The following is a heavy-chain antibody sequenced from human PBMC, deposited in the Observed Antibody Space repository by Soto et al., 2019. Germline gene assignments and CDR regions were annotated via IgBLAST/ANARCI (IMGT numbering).Heavy chain of an antibody. D-gene: IGHD5-12*01. Sequence: ASVKVSCKASGYTFTSYGISWVRQAPGQGLEWMGWISAYNGNTNYAQKFQGRVTMTTDTSTSTAYMELRSLRSDDTAVYYCAREGVAPYYYYGMDVWGQGTTVTVSS. CDR2: ISAYNGNT. CDR3: AREGVAPYYYYGMDV. V-gene: IGHV1-18*01. J-gene: IGHJ6*02. CDR1: GYTFTSYG.